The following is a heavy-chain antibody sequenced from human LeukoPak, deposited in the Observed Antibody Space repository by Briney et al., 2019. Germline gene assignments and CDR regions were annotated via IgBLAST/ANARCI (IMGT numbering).Heavy chain of an antibody. V-gene: IGHV3-33*06. D-gene: IGHD3-22*01. CDR2: IWYDGSIQ. CDR3: AKGGDSSGYFGEFDY. Sequence: GRSLRLSCAASGFTFRNHGMHWVRQAPGKGLEWVAVIWYDGSIQYYADSVKGRFTISRDNSENTVSLQMNSLRAEDTAVYYCAKGGDSSGYFGEFDYWGQGTLVTVSS. CDR1: GFTFRNHG. J-gene: IGHJ4*02.